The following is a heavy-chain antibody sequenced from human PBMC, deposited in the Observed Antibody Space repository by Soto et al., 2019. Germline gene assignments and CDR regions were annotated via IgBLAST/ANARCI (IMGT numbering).Heavy chain of an antibody. Sequence: PGESLKISCKGSGYSFTSYWIGWVRQMPGKGLEWMGIIYPGDSDTRYSPSFQGQVTISADKSISTAYLQWSSLKASDTAMYYCARTGRDYYDNGWFDPWGQGTLVTVSS. CDR3: ARTGRDYYDNGWFDP. D-gene: IGHD3-22*01. V-gene: IGHV5-51*01. CDR2: IYPGDSDT. CDR1: GYSFTSYW. J-gene: IGHJ5*02.